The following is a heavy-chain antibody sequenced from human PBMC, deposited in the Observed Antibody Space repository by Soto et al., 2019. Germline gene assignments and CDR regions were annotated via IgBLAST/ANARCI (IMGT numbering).Heavy chain of an antibody. V-gene: IGHV3-64D*06. D-gene: IGHD2-21*01. CDR2: VSGDGVRI. CDR3: VKSRGGANYDFVD. J-gene: IGHJ4*02. CDR1: GFTFSSYS. Sequence: GRSLRLSCSASGFTFSSYSMHWVRQSPGKGLEYLSHVSGDGVRIYYPDSVKGRFTISRDNSKNMLYLQMSSLGPDDSAVYYCVKSRGGANYDFVDWGQGTLVTVSS.